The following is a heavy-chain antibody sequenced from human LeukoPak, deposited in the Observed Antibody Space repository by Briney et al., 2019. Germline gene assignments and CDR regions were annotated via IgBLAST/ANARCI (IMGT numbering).Heavy chain of an antibody. D-gene: IGHD1-7*01. J-gene: IGHJ4*02. V-gene: IGHV4-34*01. Sequence: SETLSLTCAVYGGSFSGYYRSWIRQPPVKGLEWIGEINHSGSTNYNPSLKSRVTISVDTSKNQFSLKLSSVTAADTAVYYCARSNYEHYFDYWGQGTLVTVSS. CDR1: GGSFSGYY. CDR2: INHSGST. CDR3: ARSNYEHYFDY.